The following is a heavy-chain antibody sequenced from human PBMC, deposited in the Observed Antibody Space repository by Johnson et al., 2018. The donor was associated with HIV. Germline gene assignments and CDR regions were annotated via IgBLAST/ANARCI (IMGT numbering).Heavy chain of an antibody. D-gene: IGHD4-23*01. CDR3: ARVSDDYGGNPAAWGAFDI. CDR2: ISFDGKNK. Sequence: VQLVESGGGLVKPGGSLRLSCAASGFTFSSYAMHWVRQAPGKGLEWVAVISFDGKNKFYADSVKGRFTISRDNAKNSLFLQMNSLRAEDTALYYCARVSDDYGGNPAAWGAFDIWGQGTMVTVSS. CDR1: GFTFSSYA. V-gene: IGHV3-30*04. J-gene: IGHJ3*02.